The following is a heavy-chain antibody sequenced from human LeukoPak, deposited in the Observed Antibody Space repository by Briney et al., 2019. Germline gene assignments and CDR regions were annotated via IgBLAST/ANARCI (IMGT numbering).Heavy chain of an antibody. V-gene: IGHV1-18*01. D-gene: IGHD1-26*01. J-gene: IGHJ3*02. CDR3: ARNRWEPYHNHAFDI. CDR1: GYTFTSYG. Sequence: ASVKVSCKASGYTFTSYGISWVRQAPGQGLEWMGWISVYHGNTNYAQKLQGRVTMTTNTSTSTAYMDLRSLRSDDTAVYYCARNRWEPYHNHAFDIWGQGTMVTVSS. CDR2: ISVYHGNT.